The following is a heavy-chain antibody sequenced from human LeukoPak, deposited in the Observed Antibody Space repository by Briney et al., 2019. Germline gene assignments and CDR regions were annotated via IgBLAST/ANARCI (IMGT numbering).Heavy chain of an antibody. CDR1: GFTFDDYA. J-gene: IGHJ4*02. D-gene: IGHD3-10*01. Sequence: GGSLRLSCAASGFTFDDYAMHWVRQAPGKGLEWVSGISWNSGSIGYADSVKGRFTISRDNAKNSLYLQMNSLRAEDTALYYCAKDTGLWFGELFSYFAYWGQGTLVTVSS. CDR2: ISWNSGSI. CDR3: AKDTGLWFGELFSYFAY. V-gene: IGHV3-9*01.